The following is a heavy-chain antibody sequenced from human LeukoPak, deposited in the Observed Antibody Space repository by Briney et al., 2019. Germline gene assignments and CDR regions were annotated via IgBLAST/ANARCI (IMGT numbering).Heavy chain of an antibody. CDR3: AGLRYFDWLPDY. CDR1: GGSIGSGGYY. V-gene: IGHV4-61*08. D-gene: IGHD3-9*01. J-gene: IGHJ4*02. Sequence: PSETLSLTCTVSGGSIGSGGYYWSWIRQPPGKGLEWIGYIYYSGSTNYNPSLKSRVTISVDTSKNQFSLKLSSVTAADTAVYYRAGLRYFDWLPDYWGQGTLVTVSS. CDR2: IYYSGST.